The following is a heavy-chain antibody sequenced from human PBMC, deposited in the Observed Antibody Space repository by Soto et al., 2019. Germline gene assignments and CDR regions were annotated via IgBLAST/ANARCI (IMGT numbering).Heavy chain of an antibody. CDR2: INHSGST. V-gene: IGHV4-34*01. CDR3: VRVGIVATIDY. Sequence: SETLSLTCAVYGGSFSGYYWSWIRQPPGKGLEWIGEINHSGSTNYNPSLKSRVTISVDTSKNQFSLKRSSVTAADTAVYYCVRVGIVATIDYWGQGTLVTVSS. J-gene: IGHJ4*02. D-gene: IGHD5-12*01. CDR1: GGSFSGYY.